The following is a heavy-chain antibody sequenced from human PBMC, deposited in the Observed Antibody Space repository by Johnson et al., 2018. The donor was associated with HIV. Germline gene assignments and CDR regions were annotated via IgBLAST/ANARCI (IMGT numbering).Heavy chain of an antibody. CDR2: IWYDGSNK. D-gene: IGHD3-22*01. J-gene: IGHJ3*02. Sequence: VQLVESGGGVVQPGRSPRLSCAASGFTFSSYGVHWVRQAPGKGMEWVAVIWYDGSNKYYAESVQGRFNISRDNSKNTVYLQMNSLRTEDTAVYYCARGITMIAVVKGDAFDIWGQGTMVTVSS. V-gene: IGHV3-33*01. CDR3: ARGITMIAVVKGDAFDI. CDR1: GFTFSSYG.